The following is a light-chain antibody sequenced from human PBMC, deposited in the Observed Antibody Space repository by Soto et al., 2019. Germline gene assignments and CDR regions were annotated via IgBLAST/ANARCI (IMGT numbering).Light chain of an antibody. CDR3: QQYDSDSWT. CDR2: KAS. V-gene: IGKV1-5*03. CDR1: QSINSW. J-gene: IGKJ1*01. Sequence: STLTDSVGNRVTNNCPGRQSINSWLVWYQHKPGKAPMLLIYKASSLECGVPSRFSGSGSGTEFTLTIISLQPDDFATYYCQQYDSDSWTFGQGTKVDIK.